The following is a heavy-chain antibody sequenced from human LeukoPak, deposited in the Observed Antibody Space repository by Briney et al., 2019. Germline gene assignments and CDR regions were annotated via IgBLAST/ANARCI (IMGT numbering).Heavy chain of an antibody. J-gene: IGHJ4*02. CDR1: GYTFTIYY. CDR3: ARVLKRGYSYGDFDY. D-gene: IGHD5-18*01. CDR2: INPSGGST. Sequence: ASVKVSFRASGYTFTIYYMHWVRQAPGQGLERMGIINPSGGSTSYAQKFQGRVTMTRDMSTSTVYMELSSLRSEDTAVYYCARVLKRGYSYGDFDYWGQGTLVTVSS. V-gene: IGHV1-46*01.